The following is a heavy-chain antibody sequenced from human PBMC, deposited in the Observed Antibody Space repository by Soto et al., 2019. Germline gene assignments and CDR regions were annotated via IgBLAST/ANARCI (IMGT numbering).Heavy chain of an antibody. D-gene: IGHD3-10*01. CDR2: IYYSGST. Sequence: PSETLSLTCTVSGGSISSGGYYWSWIRQHPGKGLEWIGYIYYSGSTYYNPSLKSRVTISVDTSKNQFSLKLSSVAAADTAVYYCARGGSGSYYILYNWFDPWGHGTLVTVSS. J-gene: IGHJ5*02. V-gene: IGHV4-31*03. CDR3: ARGGSGSYYILYNWFDP. CDR1: GGSISSGGYY.